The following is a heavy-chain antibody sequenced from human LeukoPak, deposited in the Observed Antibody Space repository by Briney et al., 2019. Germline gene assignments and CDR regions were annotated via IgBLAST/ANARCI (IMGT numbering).Heavy chain of an antibody. CDR2: IYSGGST. D-gene: IGHD2-2*01. J-gene: IGHJ6*03. CDR1: GFTVSTNY. Sequence: AGSLRLSCAASGFTVSTNYMSWVRQAPGKGLEWVSIIYSGGSTYYADSAKGRFTISRDNSKNTLSLQMNSLRVEDTAVYYCARANIVVVPGATTYYYYYMDAWGKGTTVTVSS. CDR3: ARANIVVVPGATTYYYYYMDA. V-gene: IGHV3-53*01.